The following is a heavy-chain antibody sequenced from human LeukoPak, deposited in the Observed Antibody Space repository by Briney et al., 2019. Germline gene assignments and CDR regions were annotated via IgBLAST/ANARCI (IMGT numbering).Heavy chain of an antibody. D-gene: IGHD3-22*01. CDR2: IYHSGST. CDR3: ARGRYDSSGYPLDY. CDR1: GGSISSSNW. Sequence: SETLSLTCAVSGGSISSSNWWSWVRPPPGKGLEWIGEIYHSGSTNYNPSLKSRVTISVDKSKNQFSLKLSSVTAADTAVYYCARGRYDSSGYPLDYWGQGTLVTVSS. V-gene: IGHV4-4*02. J-gene: IGHJ4*02.